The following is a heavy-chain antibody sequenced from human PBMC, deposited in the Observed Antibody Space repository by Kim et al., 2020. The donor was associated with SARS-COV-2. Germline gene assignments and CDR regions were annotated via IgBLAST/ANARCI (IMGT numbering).Heavy chain of an antibody. D-gene: IGHD2-2*01. J-gene: IGHJ4*02. CDR3: VKDMDLCSSVRCRPTFEI. CDR1: GFRFDDFA. CDR2: VGWSGVTM. V-gene: IGHV3-9*01. Sequence: GGSLRLSCAASGFRFDDFAMHWVRLLPGKGLEWVAGVGWSGVTMGHGDSVRGRFTISRYNAKNSLSLQMNSLRPEDTAFYYCVKDMDLCSSVRCRPTFEIWGQGILVSVS.